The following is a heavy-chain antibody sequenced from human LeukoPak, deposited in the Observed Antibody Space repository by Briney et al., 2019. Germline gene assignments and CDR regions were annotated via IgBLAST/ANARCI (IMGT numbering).Heavy chain of an antibody. V-gene: IGHV3-21*01. CDR1: GLTFSSYS. CDR3: ARVYQGVAIFDGIDY. CDR2: ITSSSSYI. D-gene: IGHD3-3*01. J-gene: IGHJ4*02. Sequence: GGSLRLSCVASGLTFSSYSMNWVRQAPGKGLEWVSSITSSSSYISYADSLKGRFTISRDNAKNAVYLQMNSLRAEDTAVYDCARVYQGVAIFDGIDYWGRGTLVTVSS.